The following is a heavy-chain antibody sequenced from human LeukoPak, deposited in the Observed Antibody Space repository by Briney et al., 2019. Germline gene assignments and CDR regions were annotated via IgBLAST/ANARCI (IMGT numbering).Heavy chain of an antibody. Sequence: NSSETLSLTCTVSGGSISSGGYYWSWIRQHPGKGLEWIGYIYYSGSTYYNPSLKSRVTISVDTSKNQFSLKLSSVTAADTAVYYCARGSLIGYGDYYFDYWGQGTLVTVSS. J-gene: IGHJ4*02. CDR3: ARGSLIGYGDYYFDY. V-gene: IGHV4-31*03. CDR1: GGSISSGGYY. CDR2: IYYSGST. D-gene: IGHD4-17*01.